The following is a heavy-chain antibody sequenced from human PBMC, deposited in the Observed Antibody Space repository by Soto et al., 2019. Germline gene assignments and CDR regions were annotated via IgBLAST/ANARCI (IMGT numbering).Heavy chain of an antibody. CDR1: GGSIDRSNYY. D-gene: IGHD3-10*01. CDR3: ARHFVAVVIKGWGY. V-gene: IGHV4-39*01. J-gene: IGHJ4*02. Sequence: SETLSLTCNVSGGSIDRSNYYWDWLRQPPGKGLEWIGTTYYNGNAYYNPSLRSRVSMSVDTSKNQFSLKLVSVTAADTAVYYCARHFVAVVIKGWGYWGQGTLVTSPQ. CDR2: TYYNGNA.